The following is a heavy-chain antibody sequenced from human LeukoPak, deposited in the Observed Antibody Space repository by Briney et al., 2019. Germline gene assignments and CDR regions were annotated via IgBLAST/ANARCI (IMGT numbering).Heavy chain of an antibody. CDR2: ITTGDGNT. J-gene: IGHJ4*02. D-gene: IGHD7-27*01. CDR1: GFTFSSYT. CDR3: AKDGGLWVSAHWGDS. Sequence: GGSLRLSCVASGFTFSSYTMTWVRQAPGKGLKWVSTITTGDGNTYYADSVKGRFTVSRDDSKNTLYLQMNSLRAEDTAVYYCAKDGGLWVSAHWGDSWGRGTLVTVSS. V-gene: IGHV3-23*01.